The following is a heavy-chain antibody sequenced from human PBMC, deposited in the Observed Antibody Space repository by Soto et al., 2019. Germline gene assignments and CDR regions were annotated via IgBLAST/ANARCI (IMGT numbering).Heavy chain of an antibody. V-gene: IGHV5-51*01. D-gene: IGHD4-17*01. J-gene: IGHJ3*02. Sequence: PGESLKISCKGSGYSFTSYWIGWVRQMPGKGLEWMGIIYPGDSDTRYSPSFQGQVTISADKSISTAYLQWSSLKASDTAMYYCARHQQVLTVSDAFDIWGQGTMVTVSS. CDR2: IYPGDSDT. CDR3: ARHQQVLTVSDAFDI. CDR1: GYSFTSYW.